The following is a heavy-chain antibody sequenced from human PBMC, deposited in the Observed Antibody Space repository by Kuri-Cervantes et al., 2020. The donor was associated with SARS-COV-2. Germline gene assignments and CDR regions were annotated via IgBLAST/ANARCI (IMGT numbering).Heavy chain of an antibody. CDR3: AREPILVVPAAILLSGMDV. CDR1: GGTSSSYA. D-gene: IGHD2-2*01. J-gene: IGHJ6*02. V-gene: IGHV1-69*06. Sequence: SVKVSCKASGGTSSSYAISWVRQAPGQGLEWMGGIIPIFGTANYAQKFQGRVTITADKSTSTAYMEVSSLRSEDTDVYYCAREPILVVPAAILLSGMDVWGQGTTVTVSS. CDR2: IIPIFGTA.